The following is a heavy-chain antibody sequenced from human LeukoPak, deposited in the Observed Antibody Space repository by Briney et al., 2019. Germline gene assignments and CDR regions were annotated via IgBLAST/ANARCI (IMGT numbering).Heavy chain of an antibody. Sequence: PGGSLRLSCAVSGFTVSTNYMSWVRQAPGRGLEWVSVIYSGGDTYYADSMKGRFTVSRDNSKNTLYLQMNSLRAEDTAVYYCARGGGGGHPFDHWGQGTLVTVSS. CDR3: ARGGGGGHPFDH. CDR1: GFTVSTNY. D-gene: IGHD3-10*01. J-gene: IGHJ4*02. CDR2: IYSGGDT. V-gene: IGHV3-53*01.